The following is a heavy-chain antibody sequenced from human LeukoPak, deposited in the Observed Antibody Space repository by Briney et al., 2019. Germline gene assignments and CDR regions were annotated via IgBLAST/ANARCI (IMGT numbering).Heavy chain of an antibody. CDR3: AKVYSSSSRGFDY. V-gene: IGHV3-23*01. J-gene: IGHJ4*02. CDR2: ISGSGGST. D-gene: IGHD6-6*01. Sequence: GGSLRLSWAASGFTFSSYAMSWVRQAPGKGLEWVSAISGSGGSTYYADSVKGRFTISRDNSKNTLYLQMSSLRAEDTAVYYCAKVYSSSSRGFDYWGQGTLVTVSS. CDR1: GFTFSSYA.